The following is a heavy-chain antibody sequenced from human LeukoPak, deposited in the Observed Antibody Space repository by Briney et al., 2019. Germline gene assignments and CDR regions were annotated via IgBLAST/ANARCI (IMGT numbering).Heavy chain of an antibody. Sequence: ASVKVSCKASGYTFTGYYMHWVRQAPGQELEWMGWINPNSGGTNYAQKFQGRVTMTRDTSISTAYMELSRLRSDDTAVYYCAPGQLRYFDWFDPWGQGTLVTVSS. V-gene: IGHV1-2*02. CDR3: APGQLRYFDWFDP. CDR1: GYTFTGYY. D-gene: IGHD3-9*01. CDR2: INPNSGGT. J-gene: IGHJ5*02.